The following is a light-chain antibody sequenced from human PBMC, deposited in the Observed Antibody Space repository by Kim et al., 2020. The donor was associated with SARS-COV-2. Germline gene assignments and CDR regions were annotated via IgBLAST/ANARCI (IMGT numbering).Light chain of an antibody. Sequence: PASIAWKASQSLLYRDGKSHWYWFVTTPGQYPQLLIHEVSTRLSGVPDRFSGSGSGTDFTLKISRVEAEDAGIYYCMQSLQLPPNTFGQGTKLEI. V-gene: IGKV2D-29*02. CDR3: MQSLQLPPNT. CDR1: QSLLYRDGKSH. CDR2: EVS. J-gene: IGKJ2*01.